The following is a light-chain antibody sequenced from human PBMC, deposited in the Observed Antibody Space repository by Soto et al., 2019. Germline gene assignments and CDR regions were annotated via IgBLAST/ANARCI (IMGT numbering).Light chain of an antibody. J-gene: IGKJ1*01. CDR3: QKYDSAPWT. Sequence: DIKMTQSQSSLSASVRDRVTITCRASQAISNYLAWYQQKPGKVPKLLIYAASTCKSGVPSRFSGSGSGTDFTLTISSLQPEDVATYYCQKYDSAPWTFGQGTKVEIK. CDR1: QAISNY. CDR2: AAS. V-gene: IGKV1-27*01.